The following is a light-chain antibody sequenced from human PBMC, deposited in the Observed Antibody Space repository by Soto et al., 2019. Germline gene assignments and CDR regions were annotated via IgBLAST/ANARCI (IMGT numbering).Light chain of an antibody. CDR1: SSNIGNFY. Sequence: QSVLTHPPSASGTPGQRVTLSCSGSSSNIGNFYVYWYQHLPGTAPKLLIDKNNQRTLGVPDRFSGSKSGTSASRAISGLRSEDEADYYCAAWDDSLSGPGVFGGGTQLTVL. V-gene: IGLV1-47*01. CDR2: KNN. CDR3: AAWDDSLSGPGV. J-gene: IGLJ7*01.